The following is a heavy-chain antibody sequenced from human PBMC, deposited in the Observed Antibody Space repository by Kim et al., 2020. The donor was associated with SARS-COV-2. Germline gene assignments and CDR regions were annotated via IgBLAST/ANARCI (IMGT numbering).Heavy chain of an antibody. CDR2: ISYDGSNK. CDR3: VRASGRSGWLNDAFDI. Sequence: GGSLRLSCAASGFTFSSYVMNWVRQAPGKGLEWVAVISYDGSNKYYADYVKGRFTISRDNSKNTLSLQMNSLRAEDTAVYHCVRASGRSGWLNDAFDIWGQGTMVTVSS. CDR1: GFTFSSYV. V-gene: IGHV3-30-3*01. D-gene: IGHD6-19*01. J-gene: IGHJ3*02.